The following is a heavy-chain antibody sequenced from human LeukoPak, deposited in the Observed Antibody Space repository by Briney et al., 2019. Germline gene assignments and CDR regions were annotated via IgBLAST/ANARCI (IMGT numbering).Heavy chain of an antibody. CDR3: ARVVDSSSRYYCDY. J-gene: IGHJ4*02. V-gene: IGHV1-2*02. Sequence: ASVEVSCKASGYTFTGYFMHWVRQAPGQGLVWMGWINPDSGGTAYAQKFQGRVTMTRDPSISTAYMELSRLRSDDTAVYYCARVVDSSSRYYCDYWGQGTLVTVSS. CDR2: INPDSGGT. CDR1: GYTFTGYF. D-gene: IGHD6-13*01.